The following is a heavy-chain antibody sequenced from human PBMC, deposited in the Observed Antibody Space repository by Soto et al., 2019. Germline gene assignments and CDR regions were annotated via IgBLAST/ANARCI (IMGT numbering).Heavy chain of an antibody. Sequence: SVKVSCKASGGTFSSYAISWVRQAPGQGLEWMGGIIPIFGTANYAQKFQGRVTITADESTSTAYMELSSLRSEDTAVYYCARGLGGGYSYGYYGYYYYYGMDVWGQGTTVTVSS. J-gene: IGHJ6*02. D-gene: IGHD5-18*01. CDR2: IIPIFGTA. CDR3: ARGLGGGYSYGYYGYYYYYGMDV. CDR1: GGTFSSYA. V-gene: IGHV1-69*13.